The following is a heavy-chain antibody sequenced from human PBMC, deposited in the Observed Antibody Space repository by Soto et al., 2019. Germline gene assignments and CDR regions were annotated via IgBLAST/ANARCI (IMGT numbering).Heavy chain of an antibody. Sequence: SETLSLTCAVSGGSISSSNWWSWVHQPPGKGLEWIGEIYHSGSTNYNPSLKSRVTISVDKSKNQFSLKLSSVTAADTAVYYCARDGRSSSLRYYYGMDVWGQGTTVTVSS. V-gene: IGHV4-4*02. CDR1: GGSISSSNW. D-gene: IGHD6-6*01. CDR2: IYHSGST. CDR3: ARDGRSSSLRYYYGMDV. J-gene: IGHJ6*02.